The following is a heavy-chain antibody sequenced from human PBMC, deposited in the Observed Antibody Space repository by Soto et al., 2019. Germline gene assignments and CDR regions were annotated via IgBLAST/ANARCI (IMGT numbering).Heavy chain of an antibody. CDR2: INPSCGST. CDR3: ARDFVYGSGEGN. CDR1: GYTFTSYY. J-gene: IGHJ4*02. D-gene: IGHD3-10*01. V-gene: IGHV1-46*01. Sequence: ASVKVSCKASGYTFTSYYMHGVRQAPGQGREGMGIINPSCGSTSYAQKFQGRVTMTRDTSTSTVYMELSSLRSEDTAVYYCARDFVYGSGEGNWGQGTLVTVSS.